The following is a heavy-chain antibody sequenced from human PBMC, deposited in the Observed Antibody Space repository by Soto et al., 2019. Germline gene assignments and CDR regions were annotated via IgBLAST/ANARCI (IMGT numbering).Heavy chain of an antibody. CDR3: ARVSGRRATDFDF. CDR2: IYYRGST. D-gene: IGHD5-12*01. CDR1: GGSISSYY. V-gene: IGHV4-59*08. J-gene: IGHJ4*02. Sequence: QVQLQESGPGLVKPSETLSLTCTVSGGSISSYYWSWIRQPPGKGLEWIGYIYYRGSTNYNSSLNSRVTISVDTYKNQVSLKLSSVTAADTAVYYCARVSGRRATDFDFWGQGTLVTVSS.